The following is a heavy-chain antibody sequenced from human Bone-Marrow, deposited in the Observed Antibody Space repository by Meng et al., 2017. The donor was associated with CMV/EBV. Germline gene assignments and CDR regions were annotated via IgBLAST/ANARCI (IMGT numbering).Heavy chain of an antibody. J-gene: IGHJ6*02. CDR1: GFTFSSYE. CDR2: ISSSGSTI. CDR3: ARNTYCSSTSCYWGPYYYYGMDV. Sequence: GESLKISCAASGFTFSSYEMNWVRQAPGKGLEWVSYISSSGSTIYYADSVKGRFTISRDNAKNSLYLQMNSLRAEDTAVYYCARNTYCSSTSCYWGPYYYYGMDVWDQGTTVTVSS. V-gene: IGHV3-48*03. D-gene: IGHD2-2*01.